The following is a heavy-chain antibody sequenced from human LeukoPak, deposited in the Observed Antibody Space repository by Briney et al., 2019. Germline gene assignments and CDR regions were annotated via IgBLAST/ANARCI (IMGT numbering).Heavy chain of an antibody. V-gene: IGHV3-23*01. Sequence: GGSLRLSCAASGFTFSSYAMSWVRQAPGKGLEWVSAISGSGGSTYYADSVKGRFTISRDNSKNTLYLQMNSLRAEDTAVYYCARNPPGALYYYYYYGMDVWGQGTTVTVSS. CDR2: ISGSGGST. CDR3: ARNPPGALYYYYYYGMDV. CDR1: GFTFSSYA. J-gene: IGHJ6*02.